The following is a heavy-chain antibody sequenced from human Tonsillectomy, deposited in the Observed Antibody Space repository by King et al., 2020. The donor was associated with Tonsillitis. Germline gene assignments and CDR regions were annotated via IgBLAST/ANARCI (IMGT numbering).Heavy chain of an antibody. CDR1: GFTFSNAW. CDR2: IKTKTDGGTT. CDR3: AGYDIRVLGDYGMDV. Sequence: VQLVESGGGLVKPGGSLRLSCAASGFTFSNAWMSWVRQAPGKGLEWVGRIKTKTDGGTTDYAAPVKGRFTISRDDSKNTLYLQMNSLKTEDTAVYFCAGYDIRVLGDYGMDVWGQGTTVTVSS. D-gene: IGHD3-9*01. V-gene: IGHV3-15*01. J-gene: IGHJ6*02.